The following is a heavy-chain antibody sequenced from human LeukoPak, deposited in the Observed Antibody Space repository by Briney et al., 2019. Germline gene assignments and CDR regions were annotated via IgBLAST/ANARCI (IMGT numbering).Heavy chain of an antibody. V-gene: IGHV1-46*01. CDR2: INPSGGST. D-gene: IGHD3-10*01. CDR1: GYTFTSYY. CDR3: ARAGYYGSGSSGRYGMDV. Sequence: ASVKVSCKASGYTFTSYYMHWVRQAPGQGLEWMGIINPSGGSTSYAQKFQGRVTMTRDTSTSTVYMELSSLRSEDTAVYYCARAGYYGSGSSGRYGMDVWGQGTTVTVSS. J-gene: IGHJ6*02.